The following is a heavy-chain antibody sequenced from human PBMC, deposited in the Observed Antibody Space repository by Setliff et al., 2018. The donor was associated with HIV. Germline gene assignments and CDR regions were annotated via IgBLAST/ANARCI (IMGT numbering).Heavy chain of an antibody. V-gene: IGHV3-30*07. CDR3: ARGRTGVTAPLH. J-gene: IGHJ4*02. Sequence: PGGSLRLSCAASGFIFSSYAMHWVRQAPGKGLEWVAVMSYDGNNKYYADSVKGRFTISRDNAKNSLYLQMNSLRAEDMALYYCARGRTGVTAPLHWGQGTLVTVSS. D-gene: IGHD3-10*01. CDR2: MSYDGNNK. CDR1: GFIFSSYA.